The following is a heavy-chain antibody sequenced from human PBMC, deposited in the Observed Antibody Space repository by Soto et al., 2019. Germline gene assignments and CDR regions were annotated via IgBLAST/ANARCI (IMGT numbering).Heavy chain of an antibody. CDR3: TSSWLSGLGGMDV. Sequence: EVQLVESGGGLVQPGGSLRLSCAASGFTFSDHYMDWVRQAPGKGLEWVVRTRNKAHSNTTEYAESVKGRFTISRDHSNNRLYLQMNSLKSEDPDVYCCTSSWLSGLGGMDVWGQGTTVTV. V-gene: IGHV3-72*01. CDR1: GFTFSDHY. CDR2: TRNKAHSNTT. D-gene: IGHD3-22*01. J-gene: IGHJ6*02.